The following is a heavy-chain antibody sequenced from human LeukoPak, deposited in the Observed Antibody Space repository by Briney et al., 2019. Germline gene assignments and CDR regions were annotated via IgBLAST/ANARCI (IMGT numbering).Heavy chain of an antibody. CDR2: IKQDGSEK. CDR3: ARHDYGDYEPDYYYGMDV. CDR1: GFTFSSYW. Sequence: GGSLRLSCAASGFTFSSYWMSWVRQAPGKGLEWVAHIKQDGSEKYYVDSVKGRFTISRDNAKNSLYLQMNSLRAEDTAVYYCARHDYGDYEPDYYYGMDVWGQGTTVTVSS. V-gene: IGHV3-7*01. J-gene: IGHJ6*02. D-gene: IGHD4-17*01.